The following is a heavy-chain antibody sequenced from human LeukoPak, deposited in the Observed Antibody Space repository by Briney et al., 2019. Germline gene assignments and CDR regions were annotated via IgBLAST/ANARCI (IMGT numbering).Heavy chain of an antibody. CDR1: GGSISSYY. V-gene: IGHV4-59*08. CDR3: AAHPRYYDILTGYLRANWFDP. CDR2: IYYSGST. D-gene: IGHD3-9*01. Sequence: SEILSLTCTVSGGSISSYYWSWIRQPPGKGLEWIGYIYYSGSTNYNPSLKSRVTISVDTSKNQFSLKLSSVTAADTAVYYCAAHPRYYDILTGYLRANWFDPWGQGTLVTVSS. J-gene: IGHJ5*02.